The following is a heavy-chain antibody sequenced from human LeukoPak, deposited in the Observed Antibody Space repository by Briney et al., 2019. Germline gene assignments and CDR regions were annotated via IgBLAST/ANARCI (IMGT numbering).Heavy chain of an antibody. D-gene: IGHD3-9*01. J-gene: IGHJ6*02. CDR1: GGTFSSYA. CDR3: ARDCPLLRYFDWLPTYYYYGMDI. V-gene: IGHV1-69*01. Sequence: GASVKVSCKASGGTFSSYAISWVRQAPGQGLEWMGGIIPIFGTANYAQKFQGRVTITADESTSTAYMELSSLSSEDTAVYYCARDCPLLRYFDWLPTYYYYGMDIWGQGTTVTVSS. CDR2: IIPIFGTA.